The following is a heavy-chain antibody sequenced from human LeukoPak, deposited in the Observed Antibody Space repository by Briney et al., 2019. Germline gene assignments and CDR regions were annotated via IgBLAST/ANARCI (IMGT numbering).Heavy chain of an antibody. Sequence: GGSLRLSCAASGFTFTTYWMHWVRQAPGKGLEWVAVIWYDGSNKYYADSVKGRFTISRDNSKNTLYLQMNSLRAEDTAVYYCARDGYDRSGYYYAFDYWGQGTLVTVSS. CDR1: GFTFTTYW. V-gene: IGHV3-33*08. CDR3: ARDGYDRSGYYYAFDY. D-gene: IGHD3-22*01. CDR2: IWYDGSNK. J-gene: IGHJ4*02.